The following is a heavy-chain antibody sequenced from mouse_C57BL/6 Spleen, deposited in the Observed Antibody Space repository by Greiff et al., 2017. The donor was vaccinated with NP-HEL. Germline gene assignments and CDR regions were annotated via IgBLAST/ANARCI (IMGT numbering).Heavy chain of an antibody. CDR2: INPSSGYT. D-gene: IGHD4-1*01. J-gene: IGHJ2*01. Sequence: QVQLKQSGAELARPGASVKMSCKASGYTFTSYTMHWVKQRPGQGLEWIGYINPSSGYTKYNQKFKDKATLTADKSSSTAYMQLSSLTSEDSAVYYCARSTLGPYYVDYWGQGTTLTVSS. CDR1: GYTFTSYT. V-gene: IGHV1-4*01. CDR3: ARSTLGPYYVDY.